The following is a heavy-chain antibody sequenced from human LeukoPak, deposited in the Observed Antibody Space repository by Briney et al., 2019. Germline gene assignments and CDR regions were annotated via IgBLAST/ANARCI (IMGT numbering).Heavy chain of an antibody. CDR2: IWYDGSNK. CDR3: ARGYSSGPTRSLFDY. J-gene: IGHJ4*02. D-gene: IGHD6-19*01. Sequence: GGSLRLSCAASGFTFSSYGMHWVRQAPGKGLEWVAVIWYDGSNKYYADSVKGRFTISRDNSKNTLYLQMNSLRAEDTAVYYCARGYSSGPTRSLFDYWGQGTLVTVSS. CDR1: GFTFSSYG. V-gene: IGHV3-33*01.